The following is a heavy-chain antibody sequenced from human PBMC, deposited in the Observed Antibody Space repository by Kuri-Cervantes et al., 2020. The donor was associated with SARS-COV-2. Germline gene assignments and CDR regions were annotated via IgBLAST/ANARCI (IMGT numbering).Heavy chain of an antibody. CDR3: ARRSSGWYVSFDY. Sequence: ETLSLTCAASGFTFSSYSMNWVRQPPGKGLEWVSYISSSSSYTNYADSVEGRFTISRDNAKNSLYLQMNSLRAEDTAVYYCARRSSGWYVSFDYWGQGTLVTVSS. V-gene: IGHV3-21*05. CDR2: ISSSSSYT. CDR1: GFTFSSYS. D-gene: IGHD6-19*01. J-gene: IGHJ4*02.